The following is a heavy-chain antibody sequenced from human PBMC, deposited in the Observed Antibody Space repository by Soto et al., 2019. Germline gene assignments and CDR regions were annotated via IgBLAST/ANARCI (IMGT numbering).Heavy chain of an antibody. D-gene: IGHD2-15*01. J-gene: IGHJ4*02. CDR3: AHVLGSCSGGSCYSGPSDY. CDR1: GFSLSTRGMS. CDR2: IYWDDDK. V-gene: IGHV2-5*02. Sequence: QITLKESGPTLVKPTQTLTLTCSFSGFSLSTRGMSVGWIRQPPGKALEWLALIYWDDDKRYSPSLKSRLTITTDPXTPXVXLPMPTMDPVDTATYYCAHVLGSCSGGSCYSGPSDYWGQGTLVTVSS.